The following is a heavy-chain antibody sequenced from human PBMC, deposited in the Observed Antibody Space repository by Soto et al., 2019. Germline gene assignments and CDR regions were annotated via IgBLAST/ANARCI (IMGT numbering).Heavy chain of an antibody. Sequence: PGGSLSLSCAASGFPFSSYWMSWVRQAPGKGLEWVANIKQDGSEKYYVDSVKGRFTISRDNAKNSLYLQMNSLRAEDTAVYYCASKGDDFWSGYYDYWGQGTLVTVSS. J-gene: IGHJ4*02. CDR2: IKQDGSEK. V-gene: IGHV3-7*05. D-gene: IGHD3-3*01. CDR3: ASKGDDFWSGYYDY. CDR1: GFPFSSYW.